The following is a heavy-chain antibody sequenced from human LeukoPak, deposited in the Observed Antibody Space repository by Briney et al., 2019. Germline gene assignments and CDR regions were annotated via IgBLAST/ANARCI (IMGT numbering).Heavy chain of an antibody. J-gene: IGHJ6*03. V-gene: IGHV5-51*01. CDR1: GYSFTSYW. D-gene: IGHD3-3*01. Sequence: GESLKISYKGSGYSFTSYWIGWVRQMPGKGLEWMGIIYPGDSDTRYSPSFQGQVTISADKSISTAYLQWSSLKASDTAMYYCARQDFWSGPLGYYYYMDVWGKGTTVTVSS. CDR3: ARQDFWSGPLGYYYYMDV. CDR2: IYPGDSDT.